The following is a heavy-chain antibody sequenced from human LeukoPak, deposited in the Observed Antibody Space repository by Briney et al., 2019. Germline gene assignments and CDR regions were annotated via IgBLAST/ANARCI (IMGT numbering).Heavy chain of an antibody. CDR2: ISGSGGST. D-gene: IGHD2-15*01. V-gene: IGHV3-23*01. CDR3: AKMEVVAATGFDY. CDR1: GFTLSSYS. Sequence: GGSLRLSCAASGFTLSSYSMNWVRQAPWKGLEWVSAISGSGGSTYYADSVKGRFTISRDNSKNTLYLQMNRLRAEDTAVYYCAKMEVVAATGFDYWGQGTLVTVSS. J-gene: IGHJ4*02.